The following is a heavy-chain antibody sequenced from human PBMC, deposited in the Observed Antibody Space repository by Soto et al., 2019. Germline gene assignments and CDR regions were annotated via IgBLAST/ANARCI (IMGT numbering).Heavy chain of an antibody. D-gene: IGHD2-2*01. Sequence: GGSLRLSCAASGFTFSSYEMNWVRQAPGKGLEWVSYISSSGSTIYYADSVKGRFTISRDNAKNSLYLQMNSLRAEDTAVYYCARDSRYCSSTSCSPHWYYGMAVWGQGTTVTVSS. CDR1: GFTFSSYE. CDR2: ISSSGSTI. CDR3: ARDSRYCSSTSCSPHWYYGMAV. J-gene: IGHJ6*02. V-gene: IGHV3-48*03.